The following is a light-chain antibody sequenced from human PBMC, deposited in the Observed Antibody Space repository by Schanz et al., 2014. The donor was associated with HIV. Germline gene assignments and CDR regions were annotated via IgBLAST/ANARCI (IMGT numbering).Light chain of an antibody. CDR2: RVS. CDR3: QQRTNWPIT. Sequence: EIVMTQSPATLSVSPGDTVTLSCRASQSVSSMLDWFQQKPGQAPRLLIYRVSTRATGMPARFSASGSGTDFTLTISSLEPEDFAVYYCQQRTNWPITFGQGTRLDI. CDR1: QSVSSM. V-gene: IGKV3-11*01. J-gene: IGKJ5*01.